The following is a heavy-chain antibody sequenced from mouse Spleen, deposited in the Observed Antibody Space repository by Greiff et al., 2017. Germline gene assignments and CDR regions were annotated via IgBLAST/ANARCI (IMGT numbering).Heavy chain of an antibody. D-gene: IGHD2-3*01. Sequence: EVKLMESGGGLVQPGGSRKLSCAASGFTFSSFGMHWVRQAPEKGLEWVAYISSGSSTIYYADTVKGRFTISRDNPKNTLFLQMTSLRSEDTAMYYCARGGLLYAMDYWGQGTSVTVSS. CDR3: ARGGLLYAMDY. J-gene: IGHJ4*01. CDR1: GFTFSSFG. V-gene: IGHV5-17*02. CDR2: ISSGSSTI.